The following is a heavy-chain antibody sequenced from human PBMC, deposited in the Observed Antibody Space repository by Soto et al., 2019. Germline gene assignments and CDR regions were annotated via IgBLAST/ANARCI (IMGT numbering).Heavy chain of an antibody. CDR2: INHSGST. Sequence: PSETLSLTCAVYGGSFSGYYWSWIRQPPGKGLEWIGEINHSGSTNYNPSLKSRVTISVDTSKNQFSLKLSSVTAADTAVYYCARADGKRYYYYGMDVWGQGTTVTVSS. J-gene: IGHJ6*02. CDR3: ARADGKRYYYYGMDV. D-gene: IGHD2-15*01. CDR1: GGSFSGYY. V-gene: IGHV4-34*01.